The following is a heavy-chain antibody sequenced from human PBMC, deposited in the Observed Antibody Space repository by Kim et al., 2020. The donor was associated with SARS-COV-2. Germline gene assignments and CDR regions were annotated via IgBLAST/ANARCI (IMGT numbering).Heavy chain of an antibody. J-gene: IGHJ4*02. CDR3: ARTIFGVVRLFYFDN. V-gene: IGHV3-23*01. D-gene: IGHD3-3*01. Sequence: DSVEGRFTISRDNSKNTLYLQMNSLRAEDTAVYYCARTIFGVVRLFYFDNWGQGTLVTVSS.